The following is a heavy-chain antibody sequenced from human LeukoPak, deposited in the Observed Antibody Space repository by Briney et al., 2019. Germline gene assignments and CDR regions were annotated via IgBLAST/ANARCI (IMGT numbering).Heavy chain of an antibody. J-gene: IGHJ6*02. CDR1: GFTFSTYS. D-gene: IGHD3-16*01. CDR3: ARDIGDYVYYYGMDV. CDR2: ISSSSSTI. V-gene: IGHV3-48*02. Sequence: PGGSLRLSCAASGFTFSTYSMNWVRQALGKGLEWVSYISSSSSTIHYADSVKGRFTISRDNAKNSLYLQMNSLRDEDTAVYYCARDIGDYVYYYGMDVWGQGTTVTVSS.